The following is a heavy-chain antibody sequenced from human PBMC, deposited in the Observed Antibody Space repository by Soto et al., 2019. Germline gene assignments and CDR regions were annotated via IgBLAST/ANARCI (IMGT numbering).Heavy chain of an antibody. D-gene: IGHD2-21*02. CDR1: GFTFSSYA. J-gene: IGHJ4*02. CDR2: ISGSGGST. V-gene: IGHV3-23*01. Sequence: PGGSLRLSCAASGFTFSSYAISWVRQAPGKGLEWVSAISGSGGSTYYADSVKGRFTISRDNSKNTLYLQMNSLRAEDTAVYYCAKITRYCGGDCYSYFDYWGQGTLVTVSS. CDR3: AKITRYCGGDCYSYFDY.